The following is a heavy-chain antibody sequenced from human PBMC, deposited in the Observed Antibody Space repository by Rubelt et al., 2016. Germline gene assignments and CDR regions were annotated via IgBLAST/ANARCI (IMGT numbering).Heavy chain of an antibody. CDR2: IYYSGST. J-gene: IGHJ6*03. CDR3: ARHSSIYSGDYYYMDV. V-gene: IGHV4-59*08. D-gene: IGHD5-12*01. CDR1: GGSISSYY. Sequence: GPGLVKPSETLSLTCTVSGGSISSYYWSWIRQPPGKGLEWIGYIYYSGSTNYNPSLKSRVTISVDTSKNQFSLKLSSVTAADTAVYYCARHSSIYSGDYYYMDVWGKGTTVTVSS.